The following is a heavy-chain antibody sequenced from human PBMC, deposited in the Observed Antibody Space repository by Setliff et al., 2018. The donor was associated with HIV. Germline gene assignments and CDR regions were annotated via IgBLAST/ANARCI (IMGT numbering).Heavy chain of an antibody. V-gene: IGHV4-39*01. J-gene: IGHJ4*02. CDR2: IYYSGST. CDR3: ARRDGYSYGFYFDY. D-gene: IGHD5-18*01. CDR1: GGSISSSTYY. Sequence: ASETLSLTCTVSGGSISSSTYYWGWLRQPPGKGLEWIGTIYYSGSTYYNPSLKSRLTISVDTSKNHFSLKLSSVTAADTAVYYCARRDGYSYGFYFDYWGQGTLVTVSS.